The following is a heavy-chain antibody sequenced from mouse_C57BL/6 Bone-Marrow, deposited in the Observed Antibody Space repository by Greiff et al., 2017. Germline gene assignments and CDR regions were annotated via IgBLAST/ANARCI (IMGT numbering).Heavy chain of an antibody. J-gene: IGHJ4*01. Sequence: QVQLQQSGPGLVAPSQSLSITCTVSGFSLTSYGVHWVRQPPGKGLEWLVVIWSDGSTTYNSALKSRLSISNDNSKSQVFLKMNSLQTDDTAMYYCARHDYYGSSYAMDYWGQGTSVTVSS. CDR1: GFSLTSYG. D-gene: IGHD1-1*01. CDR3: ARHDYYGSSYAMDY. CDR2: IWSDGST. V-gene: IGHV2-6-1*01.